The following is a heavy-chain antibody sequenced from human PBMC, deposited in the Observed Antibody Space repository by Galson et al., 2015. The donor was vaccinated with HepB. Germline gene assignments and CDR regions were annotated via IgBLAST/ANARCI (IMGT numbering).Heavy chain of an antibody. J-gene: IGHJ4*02. CDR2: INTNTGNP. CDR1: GYTFTNYG. Sequence: SVKVSCKASGYTFTNYGINWVRQAPGQGLEWMGWINTNTGNPTYAQGFTGRFVFSLDTSVSTAYLQISSLKAEDTAVYYCARGLTIPVTDWGQGTLVTVSS. D-gene: IGHD6-19*01. CDR3: ARGLTIPVTD. V-gene: IGHV7-4-1*02.